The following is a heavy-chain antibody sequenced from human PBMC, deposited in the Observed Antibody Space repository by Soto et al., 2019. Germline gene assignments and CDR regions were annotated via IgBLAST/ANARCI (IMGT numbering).Heavy chain of an antibody. D-gene: IGHD3-22*01. V-gene: IGHV3-30*03. Sequence: GGSLRLSCAASGFTFSSYGMHWVRQAPGKGLEWVAVISYDGSNKYYADSVKGRFTISRDNSKNTLYLQMNSLRAEDAAVYYCASGSGYYTIDYWGQGTLVTVSS. CDR3: ASGSGYYTIDY. J-gene: IGHJ4*02. CDR1: GFTFSSYG. CDR2: ISYDGSNK.